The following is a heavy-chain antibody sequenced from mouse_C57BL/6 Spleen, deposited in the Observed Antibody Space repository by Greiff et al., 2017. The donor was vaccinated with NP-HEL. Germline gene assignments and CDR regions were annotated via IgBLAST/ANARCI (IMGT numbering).Heavy chain of an antibody. J-gene: IGHJ4*01. CDR3: ARLGDDGYYEAMDY. CDR2: INPRTGGT. D-gene: IGHD2-3*01. V-gene: IGHV1-42*01. CDR1: GYSFTGYY. Sequence: EVQLQQSGPELVKPGASVKISCKASGYSFTGYYMNWVTQSPEKSLEWIGEINPRTGGTTYNQKFKAKATLTVDKSSSTAYMQLRSLTYEDSAVYYCARLGDDGYYEAMDYGGQGTSVTVSS.